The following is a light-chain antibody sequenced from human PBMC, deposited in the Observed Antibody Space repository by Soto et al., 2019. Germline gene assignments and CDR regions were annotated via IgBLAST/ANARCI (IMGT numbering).Light chain of an antibody. CDR2: AAS. J-gene: IGKJ4*01. CDR1: QSIYKW. Sequence: DIQMTQSPSSVSASIGDRVTISCRASQSIYKWLVWYQQKPGKAPKLLIYAASSLQSGVPSRFSGNGYGTDFPLTISSLQPEDFANYYCQQADSFPLSFGGGTKVEI. V-gene: IGKV1-12*01. CDR3: QQADSFPLS.